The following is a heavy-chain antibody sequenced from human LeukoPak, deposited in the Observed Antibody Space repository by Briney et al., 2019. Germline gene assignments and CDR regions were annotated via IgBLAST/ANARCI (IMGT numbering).Heavy chain of an antibody. Sequence: ASVKVSCKASGYTFTSYAMHWVRQAPGQRLEWLGWINAGNGNTKYSQKFQGRVTITRDTSASTAYMELSSLRSEDTAVYYRARDPPRMTTVTTHYYYGMDVWGQGTTVTVSS. CDR3: ARDPPRMTTVTTHYYYGMDV. CDR2: INAGNGNT. D-gene: IGHD4-11*01. CDR1: GYTFTSYA. J-gene: IGHJ6*02. V-gene: IGHV1-3*01.